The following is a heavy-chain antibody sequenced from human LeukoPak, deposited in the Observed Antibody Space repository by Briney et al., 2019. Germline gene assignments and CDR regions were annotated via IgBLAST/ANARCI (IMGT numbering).Heavy chain of an antibody. V-gene: IGHV4-39*01. CDR1: GGSISSSSYY. Sequence: PSETLSLTCTVSGGSISSSSYYWGWIRQPPGKGLEWIGSIYYSGSTYYNPSLKSRVTISVDTSKNQFSLKLSSVTAADTAVYYCARLPYDILTGYPRFRVGYYMDVRGKGTTVTVSS. D-gene: IGHD3-9*01. CDR2: IYYSGST. J-gene: IGHJ6*03. CDR3: ARLPYDILTGYPRFRVGYYMDV.